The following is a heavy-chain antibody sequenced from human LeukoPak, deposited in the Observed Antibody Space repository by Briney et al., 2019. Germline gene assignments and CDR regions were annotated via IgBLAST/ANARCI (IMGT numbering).Heavy chain of an antibody. J-gene: IGHJ4*02. V-gene: IGHV3-7*01. CDR1: GFTFNSYW. CDR2: IDPDGSEK. CDR3: ARIYYFGDNNWRYFDN. Sequence: GGSLRPSCAASGFTFNSYWMSWVRQAPGKGLEWVANIDPDGSEKQYGDSVKGRFTTSRDNAKNSLYLQMNSLRAEDTAIYYCARIYYFGDNNWRYFDNWGQGTLVTVSS. D-gene: IGHD3-10*01.